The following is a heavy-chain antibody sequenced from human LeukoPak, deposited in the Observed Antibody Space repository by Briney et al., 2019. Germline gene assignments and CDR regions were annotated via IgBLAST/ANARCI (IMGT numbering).Heavy chain of an antibody. CDR3: ATLRVLLWFGEPRGDY. V-gene: IGHV3-23*01. CDR1: GFTFSNYG. D-gene: IGHD3-10*01. J-gene: IGHJ4*02. CDR2: ISGSVGTT. Sequence: SGGSLRLSCAASGFTFSNYGMSWVRQAPGKGLEWVSSISGSVGTTYYADSVEGRFTISRDNSKNTLYLQMNSLRAEDTALYYCATLRVLLWFGEPRGDYWGQGTLVTVSS.